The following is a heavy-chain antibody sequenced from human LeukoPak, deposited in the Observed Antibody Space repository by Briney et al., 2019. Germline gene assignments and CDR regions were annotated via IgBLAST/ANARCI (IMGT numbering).Heavy chain of an antibody. Sequence: GGSLRLSCTASRFTFSDYYMSWIRQAPGKGLEWVSYISRSGNTIFYADSVKGRFNISRDNAKNSVSLQMNSLRVEDTAVYYCARVVKAHDFWSNYYDDYWGQGTLVTVSS. CDR1: RFTFSDYY. D-gene: IGHD3-3*01. CDR3: ARVVKAHDFWSNYYDDY. CDR2: ISRSGNTI. J-gene: IGHJ4*02. V-gene: IGHV3-11*01.